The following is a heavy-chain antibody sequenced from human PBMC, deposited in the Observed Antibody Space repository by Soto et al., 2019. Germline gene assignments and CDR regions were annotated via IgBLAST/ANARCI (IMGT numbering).Heavy chain of an antibody. D-gene: IGHD6-19*01. CDR3: ARDRSSGGFVEGYYYGMDV. J-gene: IGHJ6*02. V-gene: IGHV1-69*13. Sequence: SVKVSCKASGGTFSSYAISWVRQAPGQGLEWMGGIIPIFGTANYAQKFQGRVTITADESTSTAYMELSSLRSEDTAVYYCARDRSSGGFVEGYYYGMDVWGQGTTVTVSS. CDR2: IIPIFGTA. CDR1: GGTFSSYA.